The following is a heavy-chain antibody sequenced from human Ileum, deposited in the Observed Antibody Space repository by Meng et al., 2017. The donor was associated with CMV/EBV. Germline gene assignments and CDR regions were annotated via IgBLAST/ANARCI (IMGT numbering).Heavy chain of an antibody. V-gene: IGHV1-18*04. J-gene: IGHJ1*01. CDR2: VSAYDGDT. Sequence: QVPPVQSGAGVKKPGASVKVSCKVSGYTYTNYGISWVRQAPGQGLEWIGWVSAYDGDTNYAQKVKGRVTMTTDTSTTTAYMELRSLRSDDTAIYYCARVTNPEYFEHWGQGTLVTVSS. CDR1: GYTYTNYG. CDR3: ARVTNPEYFEH.